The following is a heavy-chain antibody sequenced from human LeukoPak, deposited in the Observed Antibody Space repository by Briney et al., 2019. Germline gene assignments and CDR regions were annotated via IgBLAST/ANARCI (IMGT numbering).Heavy chain of an antibody. Sequence: PGGSLRLSCAASGFTFNRYSMNWVRQAPGKGLEWVSYISSSSSTIYYADSVKGRFTISRDNAKNSLYLQMNSLRAEDTAVYYCARETYYYDSSGYNWFDPWGQGTLVTVSS. V-gene: IGHV3-48*01. D-gene: IGHD3-22*01. CDR3: ARETYYYDSSGYNWFDP. J-gene: IGHJ5*02. CDR2: ISSSSSTI. CDR1: GFTFNRYS.